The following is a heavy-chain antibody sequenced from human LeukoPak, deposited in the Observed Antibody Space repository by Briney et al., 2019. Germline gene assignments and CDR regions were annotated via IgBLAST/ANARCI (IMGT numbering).Heavy chain of an antibody. V-gene: IGHV5-51*01. Sequence: GECLKISCKGSGYSFTSYWIGWVRQMPGKGLEWMGIIYPGDSDTRYSPSFQGQVTISADKSISTAYLQWSSLKASDTAMYYCARQGGAVAGTGRDFDYWGQGTLVTVSS. D-gene: IGHD6-19*01. CDR3: ARQGGAVAGTGRDFDY. CDR1: GYSFTSYW. J-gene: IGHJ4*02. CDR2: IYPGDSDT.